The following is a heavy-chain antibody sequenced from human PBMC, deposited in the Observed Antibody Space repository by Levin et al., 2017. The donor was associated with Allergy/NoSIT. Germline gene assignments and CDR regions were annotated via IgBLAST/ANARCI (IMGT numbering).Heavy chain of an antibody. CDR2: IIPIFGTA. CDR1: GGTFSSYA. Sequence: SVKVSCKASGGTFSSYAISWVRQAPGQGLEWMGGIIPIFGTANYAQKFQGRVTITADKSTSTAYMELSSLRSEDTAVYYCARGVDYTNWFDPWGQGTLVTVSS. CDR3: ARGVDYTNWFDP. V-gene: IGHV1-69*06. D-gene: IGHD4-11*01. J-gene: IGHJ5*02.